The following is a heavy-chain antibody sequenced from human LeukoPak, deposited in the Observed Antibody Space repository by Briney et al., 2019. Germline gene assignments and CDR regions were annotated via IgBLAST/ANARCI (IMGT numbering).Heavy chain of an antibody. CDR1: GFTFGDYA. V-gene: IGHV3-49*04. D-gene: IGHD3-16*01. Sequence: GGSLRLPCTTSGFTFGDYALTWVRQAPGKGLEWVGFIRSTPYGGTTEYAASVKGRFTISRDDSKSIAYLQMNSLKIEDTAVYYCTRDRRTDIWGSFAYWGQGTLVTVSS. J-gene: IGHJ4*02. CDR2: IRSTPYGGTT. CDR3: TRDRRTDIWGSFAY.